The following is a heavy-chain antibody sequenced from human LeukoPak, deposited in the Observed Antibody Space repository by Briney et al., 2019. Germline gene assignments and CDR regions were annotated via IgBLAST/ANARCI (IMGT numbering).Heavy chain of an antibody. J-gene: IGHJ4*02. CDR3: ARSPVAAAGTSDY. V-gene: IGHV1-2*04. Sequence: HWASVKVSCKASGYTFTSYGISWVRQAPGQGLEWMGWINPNSGGTNYAQKFQGWVTMTRDTSISTAYMELSRLRSDDTAVYYCARSPVAAAGTSDYWGQGTLVTVSS. CDR1: GYTFTSYG. D-gene: IGHD6-13*01. CDR2: INPNSGGT.